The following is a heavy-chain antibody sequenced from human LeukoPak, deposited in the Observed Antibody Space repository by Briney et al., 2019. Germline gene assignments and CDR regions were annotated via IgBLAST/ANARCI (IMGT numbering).Heavy chain of an antibody. Sequence: GASGNVSCKAPGSTFTSSTFPGVGQARGKGLDWIGWSVVGSGNTKYAQKFQERVIITRDMSTTTVYMELSSLRSEATAVYYRAGTPWFGELTLDYWGQGTLVTVSS. J-gene: IGHJ4*02. CDR3: AGTPWFGELTLDY. D-gene: IGHD3-10*01. CDR1: GSTFTSST. V-gene: IGHV1-58*01. CDR2: SVVGSGNT.